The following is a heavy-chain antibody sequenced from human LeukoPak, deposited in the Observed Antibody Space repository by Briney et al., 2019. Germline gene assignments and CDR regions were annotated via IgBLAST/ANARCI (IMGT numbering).Heavy chain of an antibody. V-gene: IGHV3-21*01. D-gene: IGHD3-22*01. CDR1: GFTFSSYS. J-gene: IGHJ3*02. Sequence: PGGSLRLSCAASGFTFSSYSMNWVRQAPGKGLEWVSSISSSSSYIYYADSVKGRFTISRDNAKNSLYLQMNSLRAEDTAVYYCARDPAYYYDSSGYSMPFDIWGQGTMVTVSS. CDR2: ISSSSSYI. CDR3: ARDPAYYYDSSGYSMPFDI.